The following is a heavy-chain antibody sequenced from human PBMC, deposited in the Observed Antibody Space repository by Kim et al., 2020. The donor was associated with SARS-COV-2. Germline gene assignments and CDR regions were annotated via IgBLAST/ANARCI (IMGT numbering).Heavy chain of an antibody. J-gene: IGHJ4*02. D-gene: IGHD3-10*01. CDR3: ARGKGGYGSGSYAKY. CDR2: INHSGST. CDR1: GGSFSGYY. V-gene: IGHV4-34*01. Sequence: SETLSLTCAVYGGSFSGYYWSWIRQPPGKGLEWIGEINHSGSTNYNPSLKSRVTISVDTSKNQFSLKLSSVTAADTAVYYCARGKGGYGSGSYAKYWGQG.